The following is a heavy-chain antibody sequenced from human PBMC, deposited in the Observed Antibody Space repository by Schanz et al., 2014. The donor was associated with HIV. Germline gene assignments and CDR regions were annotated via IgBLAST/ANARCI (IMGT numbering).Heavy chain of an antibody. D-gene: IGHD3-22*01. J-gene: IGHJ4*02. Sequence: QVQLVESGGGVVQPGRXXXXXXXVSXXTGRSKGLHWVRQAPGKGLEWMGVISYDGRNKYYADSVKGRFTISRDNSKNTLYLQMTTLRTEDTAVYYCAKPEYDSRGNSXXXFYAWGQGTLVTVSS. CDR1: XXTGRSKG. CDR3: AKPEYDSRGNSXXXFYA. CDR2: ISYDGRNK. V-gene: IGHV3-33*05.